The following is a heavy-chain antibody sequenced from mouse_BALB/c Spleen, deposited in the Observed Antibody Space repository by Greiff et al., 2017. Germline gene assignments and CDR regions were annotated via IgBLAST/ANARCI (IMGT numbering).Heavy chain of an antibody. V-gene: IGHV5-6-4*01. J-gene: IGHJ4*01. CDR2: ISSGGSYT. Sequence: EVQRVESGGGLVKPGGSLKLSCAASGFTFSSYTMSWVRQTPEKRLEWVATISSGGSYTYYPDSVKGRFTISRDNDKNTLYLQMSSLKSEDTAMYYCTRAATVVSGNAMDYWGQGTSVTVSS. CDR1: GFTFSSYT. CDR3: TRAATVVSGNAMDY. D-gene: IGHD1-1*01.